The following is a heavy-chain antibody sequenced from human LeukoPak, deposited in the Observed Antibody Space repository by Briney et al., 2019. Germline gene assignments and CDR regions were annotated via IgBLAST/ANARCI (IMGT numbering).Heavy chain of an antibody. CDR1: GFTVTTLA. J-gene: IGHJ4*02. CDR2: IGESDGRT. D-gene: IGHD1-26*01. Sequence: GGSLRLSCAASGFTVTTLAMTWVRQAPGKGLEWVSVIGESDGRTYYADSVKGRFTISRDESKNTLYLQMNSLGAEDTAVYYCAKGPTDSCWEKLHDWGQGTLVTVSS. V-gene: IGHV3-23*01. CDR3: AKGPTDSCWEKLHD.